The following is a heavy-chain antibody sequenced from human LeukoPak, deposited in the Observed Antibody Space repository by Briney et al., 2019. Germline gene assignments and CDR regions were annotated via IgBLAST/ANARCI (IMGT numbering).Heavy chain of an antibody. J-gene: IGHJ4*02. Sequence: GSLRLSCAASRFTFSSYGMSWVRPAPGKGLEWVSSISGSGGSTYYADSVKGRFTISRDNSKNTLYLQMNSLRDEDTAVYYCAKSSYYDASGYYREYYFDYWGQGTLVTVSS. CDR2: ISGSGGST. D-gene: IGHD3-22*01. CDR3: AKSSYYDASGYYREYYFDY. CDR1: RFTFSSYG. V-gene: IGHV3-23*01.